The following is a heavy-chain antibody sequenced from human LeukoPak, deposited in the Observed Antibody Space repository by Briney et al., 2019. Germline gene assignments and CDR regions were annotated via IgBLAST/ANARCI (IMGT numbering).Heavy chain of an antibody. CDR3: AGPRPTAYYDFWSGYFGHAFDI. D-gene: IGHD3-3*01. Sequence: PSETPSLTCAVYGGSFSGYYWSWIRQPPGKGLEWIGEINHSGSTNYNPSLKSRVTISVDTSKNQFSLKLSSVTAADTAVYYCAGPRPTAYYDFWSGYFGHAFDIWGQGTMVTVSS. CDR1: GGSFSGYY. J-gene: IGHJ3*02. CDR2: INHSGST. V-gene: IGHV4-34*01.